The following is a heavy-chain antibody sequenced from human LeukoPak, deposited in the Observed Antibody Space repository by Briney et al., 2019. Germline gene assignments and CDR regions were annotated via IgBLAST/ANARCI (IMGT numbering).Heavy chain of an antibody. CDR2: IYYSGST. CDR1: GGSINSNNYY. CDR3: ARDRYDSSGYDD. D-gene: IGHD3-22*01. V-gene: IGHV4-39*07. J-gene: IGHJ4*02. Sequence: SETLSLTCTVSGGSINSNNYYWGWIRQPPGKGLEWIGSIYYSGSTNYNPSLKSRVTISVDTSKNQFSLKLSSVTAADTAVYYCARDRYDSSGYDDWGQGTLVTVSS.